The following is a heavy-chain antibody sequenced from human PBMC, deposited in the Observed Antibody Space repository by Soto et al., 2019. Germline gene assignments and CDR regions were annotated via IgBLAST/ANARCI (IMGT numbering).Heavy chain of an antibody. D-gene: IGHD1-26*01. CDR2: ITGSGDTT. Sequence: EVQLLESGGGLVQPGGSLRLSCAASGCTFSSYALSWVRQAPGKGLEWVSAITGSGDTTYYADSVKGRFTVSRDNSKNTLSLEINGLSAEDTALYFCAKGVGRGSYAASDSWGQGTLVTVSS. CDR1: GCTFSSYA. CDR3: AKGVGRGSYAASDS. V-gene: IGHV3-23*01. J-gene: IGHJ5*01.